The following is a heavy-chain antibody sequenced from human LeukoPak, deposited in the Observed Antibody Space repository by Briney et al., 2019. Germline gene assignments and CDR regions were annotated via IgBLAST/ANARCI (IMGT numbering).Heavy chain of an antibody. CDR1: GFTFSDYY. Sequence: KPGGSLRLSCAASGFTFSDYYMSWIRQAPGKGLEWVSYISSSGSTIYYADSVKGRLTISRDNAKNSLYLQMNSLRAEDTAVYYCARPRGDDFWSGYYPDYWGQGTLVTVSS. CDR2: ISSSGSTI. D-gene: IGHD3-3*01. J-gene: IGHJ4*02. CDR3: ARPRGDDFWSGYYPDY. V-gene: IGHV3-11*01.